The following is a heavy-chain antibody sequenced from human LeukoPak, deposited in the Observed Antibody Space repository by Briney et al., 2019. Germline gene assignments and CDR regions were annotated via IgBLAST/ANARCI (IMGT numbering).Heavy chain of an antibody. Sequence: SQTLTLTCTVSGGSISSGSYYWSWIRQPAGKGLEWIVRIYTSGSTNYNPSLKSRVTISVDTSKNQFSLKLSSVTAADTAVYYCALSFWSGPEAGYYYYYMDVWGKGTTVTVSS. CDR1: GGSISSGSYY. J-gene: IGHJ6*03. CDR3: ALSFWSGPEAGYYYYYMDV. D-gene: IGHD3-3*01. CDR2: IYTSGST. V-gene: IGHV4-61*02.